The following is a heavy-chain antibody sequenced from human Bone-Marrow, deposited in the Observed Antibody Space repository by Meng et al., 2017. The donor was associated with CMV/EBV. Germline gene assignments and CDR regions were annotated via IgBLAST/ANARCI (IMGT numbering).Heavy chain of an antibody. V-gene: IGHV1-2*02. CDR1: GYTFTGYY. Sequence: ASVKVSCKASGYTFTGYYMHWVRQAPGQGLEWMGWINPNSGGTNYGQKFQGRVTMTRDTSISTAYMELSRLRSDDTAVYYCASARVGATYYYYYYGMDVWGQGTTVTVSS. J-gene: IGHJ6*02. CDR3: ASARVGATYYYYYYGMDV. CDR2: INPNSGGT. D-gene: IGHD1-26*01.